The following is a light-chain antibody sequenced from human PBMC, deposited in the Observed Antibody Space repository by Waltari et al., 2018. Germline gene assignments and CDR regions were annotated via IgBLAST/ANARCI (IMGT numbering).Light chain of an antibody. V-gene: IGLV3-19*01. CDR2: GKN. CDR3: NTRDMSGDVV. J-gene: IGLJ2*01. Sequence: SSELSQDPAVSVALGQTVRITCQGDSLRTYYASWSRQKPGQSPVLLIYGKNNRPSGLPDRFSASSSGNTASLTITGARAEDEADYYCNTRDMSGDVVFGGGTKLTVL. CDR1: SLRTYY.